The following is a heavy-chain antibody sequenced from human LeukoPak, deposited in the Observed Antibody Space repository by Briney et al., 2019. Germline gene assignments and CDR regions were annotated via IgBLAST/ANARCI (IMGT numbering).Heavy chain of an antibody. D-gene: IGHD3-10*01. J-gene: IGHJ4*02. CDR2: ISGSGGST. Sequence: GGSLRLSCSASGFTFSTYAMNWVRQASGKGLEWVSTISGSGGSTYYADSVKGRFTISRDSSKNTLYLQMNSLRAEDTAVYYSGAGRGGGDKFDSWGQGTLFTVSS. CDR3: GAGRGGGDKFDS. V-gene: IGHV3-23*01. CDR1: GFTFSTYA.